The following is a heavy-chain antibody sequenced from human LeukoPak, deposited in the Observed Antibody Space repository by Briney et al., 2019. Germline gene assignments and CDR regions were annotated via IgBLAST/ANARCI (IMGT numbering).Heavy chain of an antibody. J-gene: IGHJ4*02. Sequence: GASVKLSCKASGYTFTGYYMHWVRQAPGQGLEWMGRMNPNSGGTNYAQKFQGRVTMTRDTSISTAYMELSRLRSDDTAVYYCARYHGSCWYRANFYFDYWGQGTLVTVSS. V-gene: IGHV1-2*06. CDR2: MNPNSGGT. D-gene: IGHD6-13*01. CDR1: GYTFTGYY. CDR3: ARYHGSCWYRANFYFDY.